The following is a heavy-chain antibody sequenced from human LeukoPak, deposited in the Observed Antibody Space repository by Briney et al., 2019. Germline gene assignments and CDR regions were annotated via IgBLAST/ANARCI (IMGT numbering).Heavy chain of an antibody. CDR3: ATSRVFDH. CDR1: GFTFSDYF. J-gene: IGHJ4*02. CDR2: INSAGDNI. Sequence: GGSLRLSCVASGFTFSDYFMSWIRQATGKGLEWLSFINSAGDNIYYADSVKGRFTISRDNAKKTLYLEMNSLRMEDTAIYYCATSRVFDHWGQGTLLTVSS. V-gene: IGHV3-11*04.